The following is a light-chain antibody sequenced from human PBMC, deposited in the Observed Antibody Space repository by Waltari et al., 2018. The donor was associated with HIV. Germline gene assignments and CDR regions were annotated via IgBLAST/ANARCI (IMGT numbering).Light chain of an antibody. J-gene: IGLJ2*01. V-gene: IGLV2-14*01. CDR1: SSAVGAYNY. Sequence: QSALTQPASVSGSPGPSITVSCPGTSSAVGAYNYVPWYQQTPGTAPKLVIYEVSNRPSGISYRFSGSKSGNTASLTISGLQTEDEGDYYCSSFTTSNSLLFGGGTKVTVL. CDR2: EVS. CDR3: SSFTTSNSLL.